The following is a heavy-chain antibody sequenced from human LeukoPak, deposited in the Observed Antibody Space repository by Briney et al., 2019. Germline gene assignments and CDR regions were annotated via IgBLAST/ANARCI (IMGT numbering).Heavy chain of an antibody. CDR3: AKDIPVGYCSGGSCPEYYYGMDV. D-gene: IGHD2-15*01. V-gene: IGHV3-30*18. CDR2: ISYDGSNK. J-gene: IGHJ6*04. Sequence: GRSLRLSCAASGFTFSSYGMHWVRQAPGKGLEWVAVISYDGSNKYYADSVKGRFTISRDNSKNTLYLQMNSLRAEDTAVYYCAKDIPVGYCSGGSCPEYYYGMDVWGKGTTVTVSS. CDR1: GFTFSSYG.